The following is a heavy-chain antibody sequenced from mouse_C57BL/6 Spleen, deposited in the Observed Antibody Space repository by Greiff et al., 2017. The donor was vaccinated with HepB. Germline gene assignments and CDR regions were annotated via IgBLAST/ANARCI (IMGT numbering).Heavy chain of an antibody. J-gene: IGHJ2*01. CDR2: ISYDGSN. V-gene: IGHV3-6*01. D-gene: IGHD2-1*01. CDR3: ARAYGNYVNFDY. Sequence: EVQLQESGPGLVKPSQSLSLTCSVTGYSITSGYYWNWIRQFPGNKLEWMGYISYDGSNNYNPSLKNRISITRDTSKNQFFLKLNSVTTEDTATYYCARAYGNYVNFDYWGQGTTLTVSS. CDR1: GYSITSGYY.